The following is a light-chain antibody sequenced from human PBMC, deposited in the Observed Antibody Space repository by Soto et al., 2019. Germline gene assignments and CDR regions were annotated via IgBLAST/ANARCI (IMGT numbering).Light chain of an antibody. V-gene: IGKV3-20*01. J-gene: IGKJ2*01. CDR3: QQYGSSTPT. CDR2: GAS. CDR1: QSVSSSY. Sequence: EIVLTQSPGTLSLSPGERATLSCRASQSVSSSYLAWYQQKPGQAPRLLIYGASSRATGIPDRFSGSGSGTDFTLTIIILEPEDFAVYYCQQYGSSTPTFGQGTKLEIK.